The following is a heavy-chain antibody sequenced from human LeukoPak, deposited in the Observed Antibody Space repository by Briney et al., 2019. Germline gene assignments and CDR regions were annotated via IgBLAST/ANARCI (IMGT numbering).Heavy chain of an antibody. CDR2: ISAYNGNT. V-gene: IGHV1-18*01. D-gene: IGHD6-13*01. Sequence: ASVKVSCKASGYTFTSYGISWVRQAPGQGLEWMGWISAYNGNTNYAQKFQGRVTMTTDTSTRTAFMELRSLRSDDTAVYYCARDYPRSSDWYGRDHYWGQGTLVTVSS. J-gene: IGHJ4*02. CDR1: GYTFTSYG. CDR3: ARDYPRSSDWYGRDHY.